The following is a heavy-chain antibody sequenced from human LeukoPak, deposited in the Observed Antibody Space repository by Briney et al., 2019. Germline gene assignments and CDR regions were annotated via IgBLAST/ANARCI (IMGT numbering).Heavy chain of an antibody. CDR1: GGSISSGSYY. V-gene: IGHV4-61*02. Sequence: SETLSLTCTVSGGSISSGSYYWSWIRQPAGKGLEWIGRIYTSGITNYNPSLQSRVTISVDTSKNQFPLKLSSVTAADTAMYYCARLQGSGTYSHIDYWGQGTLVTVSS. CDR2: IYTSGIT. D-gene: IGHD3-10*01. CDR3: ARLQGSGTYSHIDY. J-gene: IGHJ4*02.